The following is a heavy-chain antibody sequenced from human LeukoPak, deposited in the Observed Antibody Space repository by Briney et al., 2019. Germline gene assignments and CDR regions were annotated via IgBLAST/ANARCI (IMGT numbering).Heavy chain of an antibody. D-gene: IGHD3-22*01. CDR2: IYTSGST. Sequence: SETLSLTCTVSGGSISSYYRSWIRQPPGKGLEWIGYIYTSGSTNYNPSLKSRVTISVDTSKNQFSLKLSTVTTADTAVYYCARLGDYYDSSGYFDYWGQGTLVTVSS. V-gene: IGHV4-4*09. CDR3: ARLGDYYDSSGYFDY. J-gene: IGHJ4*02. CDR1: GGSISSYY.